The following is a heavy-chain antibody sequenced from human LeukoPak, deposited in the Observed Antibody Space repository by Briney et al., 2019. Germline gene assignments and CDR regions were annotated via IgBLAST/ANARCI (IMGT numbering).Heavy chain of an antibody. CDR3: ARVPRDCSGGACTSYWYFDL. J-gene: IGHJ2*01. CDR1: GFTFSDYW. D-gene: IGHD2-15*01. CDR2: IRPDEGST. V-gene: IGHV3-74*01. Sequence: PGGSLRLSCAASGFTFSDYWMHWVRQTPGKGLLWVSCIRPDEGSTTYADSVKGRFTISRDNAKNTLYLQMNSLRAEDTAVYYCARVPRDCSGGACTSYWYFDLWGRGTLVTVSS.